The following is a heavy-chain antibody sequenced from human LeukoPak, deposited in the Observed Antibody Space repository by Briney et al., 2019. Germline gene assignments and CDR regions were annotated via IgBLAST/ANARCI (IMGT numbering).Heavy chain of an antibody. Sequence: PSETLSLTCTVSGGSISSYYWSWIRQPPGKGLEWIGYIYYSGSTNYNPSLKSRVTISVDTSKNQFSLKLSSVTAADTAVYYCARDSGRPYWYFDLWGRGTLVTVSS. CDR1: GGSISSYY. J-gene: IGHJ2*01. CDR3: ARDSGRPYWYFDL. D-gene: IGHD3-10*01. V-gene: IGHV4-59*01. CDR2: IYYSGST.